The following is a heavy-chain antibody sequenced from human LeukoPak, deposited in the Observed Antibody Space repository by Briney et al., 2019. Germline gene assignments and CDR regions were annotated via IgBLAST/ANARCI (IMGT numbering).Heavy chain of an antibody. CDR2: IKSKTDGGTT. Sequence: GRPLILSRANSGVNFSNACLSWVRQAPGKGLEWVGRIKSKTDGGTTDYAAPVKGRFTISRDDSKNTLYLQMNSLKTEDTAVYYCTTVGFTMVRGGKSDYWGQGTLVTVSS. J-gene: IGHJ4*02. D-gene: IGHD3-10*01. CDR3: TTVGFTMVRGGKSDY. V-gene: IGHV3-15*01. CDR1: GVNFSNAC.